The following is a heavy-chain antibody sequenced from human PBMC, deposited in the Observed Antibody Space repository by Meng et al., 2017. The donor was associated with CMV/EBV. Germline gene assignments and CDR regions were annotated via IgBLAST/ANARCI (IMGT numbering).Heavy chain of an antibody. Sequence: QIPFKEAGPPLVKPPQTLTLTCTFSGFSLSTSGVGVGWIRQPPGKALEWLALIYWDDDKRYSPSLKSRLTITKDTSKNQVVLTMTNMDPVDTATYYCAHRGRIAAAGTDWFDPWGQGTLVTVSS. CDR3: AHRGRIAAAGTDWFDP. J-gene: IGHJ5*02. D-gene: IGHD6-13*01. CDR2: IYWDDDK. V-gene: IGHV2-5*02. CDR1: GFSLSTSGVG.